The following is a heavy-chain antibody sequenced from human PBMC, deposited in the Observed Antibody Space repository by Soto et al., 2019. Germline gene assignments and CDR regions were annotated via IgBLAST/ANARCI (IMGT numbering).Heavy chain of an antibody. CDR1: GFTFNTYW. V-gene: IGHV3-7*01. CDR2: IKEDGSEE. J-gene: IGHJ4*02. CDR3: VRSFSFDWLFFTLDY. Sequence: QLVESGGGLVQPGGSLRLSCATSGFTFNTYWMTWVRQAPGKGLEWVANIKEDGSEENYVDSVKGRFTISRDNGKNSLCLQINRLRSEESAVYYCVRSFSFDWLFFTLDYWGQGTLVSVSS. D-gene: IGHD3-9*01.